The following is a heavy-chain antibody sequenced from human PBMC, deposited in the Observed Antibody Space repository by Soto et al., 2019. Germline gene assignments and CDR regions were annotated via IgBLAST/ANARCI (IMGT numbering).Heavy chain of an antibody. Sequence: SGPTLVNPTQTLTLTCSFSGFSLNTTKVAVGWILQPPGKALEWLALISGSDYKRYSPSLKNRLSINKGTSKDQVVLTLTNMDPVDTATYFCARTVTATALLGELLDSWGPGTQVTVSS. CDR1: GFSLNTTKVA. J-gene: IGHJ5*01. D-gene: IGHD1-7*01. CDR3: ARTVTATALLGELLDS. V-gene: IGHV2-5*01. CDR2: ISGSDYK.